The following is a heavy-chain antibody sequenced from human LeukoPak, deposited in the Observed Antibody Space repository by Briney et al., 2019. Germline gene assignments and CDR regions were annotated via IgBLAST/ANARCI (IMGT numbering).Heavy chain of an antibody. D-gene: IGHD6-6*01. V-gene: IGHV3-9*01. CDR3: AKDKTSFYDAMDV. J-gene: IGHJ6*02. CDR2: ITWNSGNI. Sequence: GRSLRLSCAASGFTFGDYAMHWVRQAPGKGLEWVSGITWNSGNIVYVDSVKGRFTISRDNAKNSLFQQMNSLRAEDTALYYCAKDKTSFYDAMDVWGQGTTVTVSS. CDR1: GFTFGDYA.